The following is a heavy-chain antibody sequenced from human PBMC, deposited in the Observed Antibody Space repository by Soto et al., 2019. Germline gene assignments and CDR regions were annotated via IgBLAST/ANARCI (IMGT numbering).Heavy chain of an antibody. CDR3: VKDPPRNGQNGFDP. D-gene: IGHD2-8*01. CDR1: GFPFSGYA. Sequence: EVQLLESGGGLVQPGGSLTLSCAASGFPFSGYAMSWVRQAPGKGLEWVSAIAGSGGNTYYADSVKGRFTISRDNFKNTLYLQMKSLGGEDTAIYYCVKDPPRNGQNGFDPWGQGTLVTVSS. V-gene: IGHV3-23*01. J-gene: IGHJ5*02. CDR2: IAGSGGNT.